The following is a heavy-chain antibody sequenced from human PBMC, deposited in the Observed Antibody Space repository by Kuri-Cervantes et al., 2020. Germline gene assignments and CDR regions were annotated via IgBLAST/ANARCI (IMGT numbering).Heavy chain of an antibody. Sequence: SGPTLVKPTQTLTLTCTFSGFSLSTSGMRVSWIRQPPGKGLEWIGYIYYSGSTNYNPSLKSRVTISVDTSKNQFSLKLSSVTAADTAVYYCARVLGNWFDPWGQGTLVTVSS. CDR2: IYYSGST. CDR1: GFSLSTSGMR. J-gene: IGHJ5*02. D-gene: IGHD3-16*01. V-gene: IGHV4-61*08. CDR3: ARVLGNWFDP.